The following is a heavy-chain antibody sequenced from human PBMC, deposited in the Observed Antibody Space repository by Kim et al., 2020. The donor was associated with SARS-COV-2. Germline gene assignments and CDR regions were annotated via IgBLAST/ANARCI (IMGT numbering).Heavy chain of an antibody. CDR3: ARESIAARHDAFDI. Sequence: ASVKVSCKASGYTFTGYYMHWVRQAPGQGLEWMGRINPNSGGTNYAQKFQGRVTMTRDTSISTAYMELSRLRSDDTAVYYCARESIAARHDAFDIWGQGTMVTVSS. CDR2: INPNSGGT. D-gene: IGHD6-6*01. CDR1: GYTFTGYY. V-gene: IGHV1-2*06. J-gene: IGHJ3*02.